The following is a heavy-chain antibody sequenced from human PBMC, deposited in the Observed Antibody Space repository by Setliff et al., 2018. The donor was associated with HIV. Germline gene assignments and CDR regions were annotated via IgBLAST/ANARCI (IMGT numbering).Heavy chain of an antibody. J-gene: IGHJ5*02. CDR2: INTQTGSP. Sequence: GASVKVSCKASGYSFINYAMNWVRQAPGQGLEWMGWINTQTGSPTYAQAFTGRFVFSVDTSVTTAYLQINNLKTEDTAVYYCARGSHASFWTGYGEMYFDPWGQGTQVTVSS. CDR1: GYSFINYA. V-gene: IGHV7-4-1*02. CDR3: ARGSHASFWTGYGEMYFDP. D-gene: IGHD3-3*01.